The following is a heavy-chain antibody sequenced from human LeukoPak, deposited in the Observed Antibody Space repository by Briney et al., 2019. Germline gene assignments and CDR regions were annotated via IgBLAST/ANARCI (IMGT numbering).Heavy chain of an antibody. V-gene: IGHV3-74*01. Sequence: TGGSLRLSCAASGFTFSSYWMHWVRQAPGKGLVWVSRINSDGSSTSYADSVKGRFTISRDNAKNTLYLQMNSLRAEDTAVYYCATHYYHQDCGGDCYTFDYWGQGTLVTVSS. D-gene: IGHD2-21*02. CDR1: GFTFSSYW. CDR3: ATHYYHQDCGGDCYTFDY. CDR2: INSDGSST. J-gene: IGHJ4*02.